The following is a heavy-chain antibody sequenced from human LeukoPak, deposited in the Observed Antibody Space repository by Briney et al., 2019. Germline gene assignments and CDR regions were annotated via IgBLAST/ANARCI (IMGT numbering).Heavy chain of an antibody. CDR3: ARGRFLEWLFPYDAFDI. J-gene: IGHJ3*02. CDR2: INPNSGGT. V-gene: IGHV1-2*02. Sequence: ASVKVSCKASGYTFTCYYMHWVRQAPGQGLEWMGWINPNSGGTNYAQKFQGRVTMTRDTSISTAYMELSRLRSDDTAVYYCARGRFLEWLFPYDAFDIWGQGTMVTVSS. CDR1: GYTFTCYY. D-gene: IGHD3-3*01.